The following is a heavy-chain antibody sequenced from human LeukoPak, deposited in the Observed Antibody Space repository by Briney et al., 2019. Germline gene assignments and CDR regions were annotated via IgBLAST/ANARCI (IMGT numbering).Heavy chain of an antibody. J-gene: IGHJ3*02. D-gene: IGHD2-2*01. Sequence: ASVTVSFKASGYTFTSYGISWVRQAPGQGLEWMGWISAYNGNTNYAQKLQGRVTMTTDTSTSTAYMELRSLRSDDTAVYYCARDVQLDIVVVPAARSAAFDIWGQGTMVTVSS. CDR3: ARDVQLDIVVVPAARSAAFDI. CDR2: ISAYNGNT. CDR1: GYTFTSYG. V-gene: IGHV1-18*01.